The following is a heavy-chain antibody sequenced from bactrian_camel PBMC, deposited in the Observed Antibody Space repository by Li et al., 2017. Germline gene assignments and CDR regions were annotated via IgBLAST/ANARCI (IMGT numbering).Heavy chain of an antibody. CDR3: ATAAGSGNIWSAFNY. J-gene: IGHJ4*01. CDR1: GFTFSSDD. V-gene: IGHV3S40*01. D-gene: IGHD3*01. CDR2: IDSGGDST. Sequence: VQLVESGGGLVQPGGSLRLSCASFGFTFSSDDMSWVRQAPGKGLEWVSSIDSGGDSTHYADSVKGRFTTSRDNAKNTLYLQMDSLKVEDTALYYCATAAGSGNIWSAFNYWGQGTQVTFS.